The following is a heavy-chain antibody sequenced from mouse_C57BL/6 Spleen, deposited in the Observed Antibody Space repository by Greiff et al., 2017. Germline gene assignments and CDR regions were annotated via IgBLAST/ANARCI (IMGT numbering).Heavy chain of an antibody. CDR1: GYTFTSYW. J-gene: IGHJ4*01. CDR3: AREALYYAMDY. Sequence: QVQLKQPGAELVRPWSSVKLSCKASGYTFTSYWMDWVKQRPGQGLEWIGNIYPSDSETHYNQKFKDKATLTVDKSSSTAYMQLSSLTSEDSAVYYCAREALYYAMDYWGQGTSVTVSS. V-gene: IGHV1-61*01. CDR2: IYPSDSET.